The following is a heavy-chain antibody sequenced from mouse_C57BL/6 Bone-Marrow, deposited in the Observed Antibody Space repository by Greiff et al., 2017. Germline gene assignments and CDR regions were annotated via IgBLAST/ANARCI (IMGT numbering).Heavy chain of an antibody. CDR2: IDPETGGT. CDR1: GYTFTDYE. V-gene: IGHV1-15*01. Sequence: VQLQQSGAELVRPGASVTLSCKASGYTFTDYEMHWVKQTPVHGLEWIGAIDPETGGTAYTQKFKGKAILTADKSSSTAYMELRSLTSEDSAVYYCTSPRDYWGQGTSVTVSS. J-gene: IGHJ4*01. CDR3: TSPRDY.